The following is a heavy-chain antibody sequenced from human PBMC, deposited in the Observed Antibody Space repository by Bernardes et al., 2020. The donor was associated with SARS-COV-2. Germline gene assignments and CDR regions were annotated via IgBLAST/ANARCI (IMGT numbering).Heavy chain of an antibody. D-gene: IGHD1-1*01. CDR1: GFTFSIYA. CDR2: ISASGGNT. Sequence: GGSLRLSCAASGFTFSIYAMTWVRQAPGKGLEWVSAISASGGNTYYVDSVKGRFTISRDNSKNTLYLQMTSLRADDTAVYYCATNWNLDYWGQGTLVTVSS. J-gene: IGHJ4*02. CDR3: ATNWNLDY. V-gene: IGHV3-23*01.